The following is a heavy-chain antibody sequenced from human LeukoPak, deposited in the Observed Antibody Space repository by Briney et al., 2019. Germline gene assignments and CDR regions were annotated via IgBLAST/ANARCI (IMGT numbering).Heavy chain of an antibody. J-gene: IGHJ5*02. Sequence: GGSLRLSCAGSGFTFSTYWMSWVRQAPGKGLEWVSGISGGGGSTYYADSVKGRFTISRDNSKNTLYLQMDSLRAEDTALYYCAKGSGINHYHWIDPWGQGTLVTVSS. CDR1: GFTFSTYW. CDR2: ISGGGGST. CDR3: AKGSGINHYHWIDP. V-gene: IGHV3-23*01. D-gene: IGHD1-14*01.